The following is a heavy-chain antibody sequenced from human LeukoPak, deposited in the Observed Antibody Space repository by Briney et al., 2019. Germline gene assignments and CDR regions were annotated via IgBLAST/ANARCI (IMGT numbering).Heavy chain of an antibody. V-gene: IGHV3-7*03. CDR2: INYDGGET. D-gene: IGHD1-1*01. J-gene: IGHJ4*02. CDR1: EFTFSTYW. CDR3: ARSSGIGTTDY. Sequence: GGTLRLSCVASEFTFSTYWMSWVRQAPGKGLEWVANINYDGGETYYVDSVRVRFTISRDNAKNSPYLQMSSLRAEDTAVYYCARSSGIGTTDYWGQGTLVTVSS.